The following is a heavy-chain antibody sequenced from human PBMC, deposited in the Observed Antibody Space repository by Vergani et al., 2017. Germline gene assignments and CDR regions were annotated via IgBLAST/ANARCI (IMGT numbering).Heavy chain of an antibody. Sequence: QVQLVQSGAEVKKPGASVKVSCKASGYTFTSYGISWVRQAPGQGLEWMGWINPNSGGTNYAQKFQGRVTMTRDTSISTAYMELSRLRSDDTAVYYCARPAMATSAFDIWGQGTMVTVSS. J-gene: IGHJ3*02. V-gene: IGHV1-2*02. CDR2: INPNSGGT. D-gene: IGHD5-12*01. CDR1: GYTFTSYG. CDR3: ARPAMATSAFDI.